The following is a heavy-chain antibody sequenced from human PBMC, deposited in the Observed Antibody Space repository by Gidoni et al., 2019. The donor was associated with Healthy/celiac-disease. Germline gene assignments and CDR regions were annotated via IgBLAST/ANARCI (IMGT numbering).Heavy chain of an antibody. D-gene: IGHD2-15*01. V-gene: IGHV1-46*01. CDR1: GYTFTSYY. CDR3: ARLGGSRGGWYFDL. J-gene: IGHJ2*01. Sequence: QVQLVQSGAEGKKPGASVKVSCKASGYTFTSYYMHWVRQAPGQGLEWMGIINPSGGSTSYAQKFQGRVTMPRDTCTSTVYMDLSSLRSEDTAVYYCARLGGSRGGWYFDLWGRGTLVTVSS. CDR2: INPSGGST.